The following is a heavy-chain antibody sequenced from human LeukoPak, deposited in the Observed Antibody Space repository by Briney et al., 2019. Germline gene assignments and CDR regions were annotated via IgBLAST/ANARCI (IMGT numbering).Heavy chain of an antibody. Sequence: GASVKVSCKASGYTFTSCYMHWVRQAPGQGLEWMGIINPSGGSTSYAQKFQGRVAMTRDTSTSTVYMELSSLRSEDTAVYYCARDLISGWSIDYWGQGTLVTVSS. CDR3: ARDLISGWSIDY. CDR2: INPSGGST. V-gene: IGHV1-46*01. D-gene: IGHD6-19*01. CDR1: GYTFTSCY. J-gene: IGHJ4*02.